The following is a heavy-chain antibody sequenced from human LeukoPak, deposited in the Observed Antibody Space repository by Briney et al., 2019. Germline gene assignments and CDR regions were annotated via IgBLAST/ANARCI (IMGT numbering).Heavy chain of an antibody. CDR1: GFTLNTYR. J-gene: IGHJ4*02. D-gene: IGHD2-8*01. CDR2: ISINGDST. V-gene: IGHV3-64*01. Sequence: GGSLRLSCAASGFTLNTYRMHWVRQAPGKGLEYVSGISINGDSTYYVNSVKGRFTISRDNSKNTLHLQMGSLRAEDMAVYYCARDPGYCRNGICFSRFDHWGRGALVTVSS. CDR3: ARDPGYCRNGICFSRFDH.